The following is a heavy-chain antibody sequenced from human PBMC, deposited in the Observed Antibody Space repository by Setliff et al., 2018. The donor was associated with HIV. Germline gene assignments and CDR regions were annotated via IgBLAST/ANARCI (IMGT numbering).Heavy chain of an antibody. CDR3: ARGGAVSADFDS. CDR1: AYSIRNGCY. J-gene: IGHJ5*01. V-gene: IGHV4-38-2*02. D-gene: IGHD3-16*01. Sequence: PSETLSLTCTVSAYSIRNGCYWHWIRQPPGKGLEWIGSIYYDGRTFYQPSLKSRLTISVDMSKNQFSLSLHSVTAADTAVYFCARGGAVSADFDSWGQGTLVTVSS. CDR2: IYYDGRT.